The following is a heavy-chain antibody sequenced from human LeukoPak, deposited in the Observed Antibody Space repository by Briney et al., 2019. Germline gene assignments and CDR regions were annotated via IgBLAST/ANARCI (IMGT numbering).Heavy chain of an antibody. V-gene: IGHV3-72*01. CDR1: GFTFSDHY. D-gene: IGHD2-2*01. CDR3: AKDLEYCSSTSCQRWAYNWFDP. J-gene: IGHJ5*02. CDR2: SRNKANSYTT. Sequence: PGGSLRLSCAASGFTFSDHYIDWVRQAPGKGLEWVGRSRNKANSYTTDYGASVKGRFTVSRDDSKNSVYLQMNSLKTEDTAVYYCAKDLEYCSSTSCQRWAYNWFDPWGQGTLVTVSS.